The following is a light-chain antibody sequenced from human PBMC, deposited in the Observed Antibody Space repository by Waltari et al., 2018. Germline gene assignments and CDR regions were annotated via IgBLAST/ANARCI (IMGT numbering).Light chain of an antibody. CDR3: QQYSSSPPRYT. V-gene: IGKV3-20*01. Sequence: VVLTQSPGTLSLSPGERATLSCRASQNVFHSYLAWYQRKPGQAPRLLIYGTPTRATGIPDRFSGSGSGADFTLTISRLEPEDFALYYCQQYSSSPPRYTFGPGTRLEIK. CDR2: GTP. J-gene: IGKJ2*01. CDR1: QNVFHSY.